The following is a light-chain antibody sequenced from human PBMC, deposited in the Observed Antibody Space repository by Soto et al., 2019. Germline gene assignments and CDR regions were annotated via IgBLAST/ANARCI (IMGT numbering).Light chain of an antibody. V-gene: IGKV3D-20*01. Sequence: EIVMTQSPATLSVSPGEGATLSCGAGQSVSSSLAWYQQKPGQAPRLLIYDASTRATGIPDRFSGSGSGTDFTLTISRLEPEDFAVYCCQQFDGSLWTFGPGTKVDIK. CDR3: QQFDGSLWT. CDR2: DAS. J-gene: IGKJ1*01. CDR1: QSVSSS.